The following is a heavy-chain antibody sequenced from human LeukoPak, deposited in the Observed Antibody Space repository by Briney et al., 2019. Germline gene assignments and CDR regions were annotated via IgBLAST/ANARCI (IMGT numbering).Heavy chain of an antibody. CDR3: ARGGFWSGTPDAFDI. CDR1: GFTFSSYA. D-gene: IGHD3-3*01. J-gene: IGHJ3*02. V-gene: IGHV3-30-3*01. CDR2: ISYDGGNK. Sequence: GGSLRLSCAASGFTFSSYAMHWVRQAPGKGLEWVAVISYDGGNKYYADSVKGRFTISRDNSKNTLYLQMNSLRAEDTAVYYCARGGFWSGTPDAFDIWGQGTMVTVSS.